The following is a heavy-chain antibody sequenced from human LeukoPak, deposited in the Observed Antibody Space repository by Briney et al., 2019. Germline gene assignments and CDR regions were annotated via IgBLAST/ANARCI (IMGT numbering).Heavy chain of an antibody. CDR1: GFTFSSYS. Sequence: RTGGSLRLSCAASGFTFSSYSMNWVRQAPGKGLEWVSSISSSSSYIYYADSVKGRFTISRDNAKNSLYLQMNSLRAEDTAVYYCARDWADYYDSSGYFRAFDTWGQGTMVTVSS. V-gene: IGHV3-21*01. J-gene: IGHJ3*02. D-gene: IGHD3-22*01. CDR3: ARDWADYYDSSGYFRAFDT. CDR2: ISSSSSYI.